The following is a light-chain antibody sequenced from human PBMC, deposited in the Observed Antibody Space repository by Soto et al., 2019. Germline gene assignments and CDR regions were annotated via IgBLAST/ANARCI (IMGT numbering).Light chain of an antibody. J-gene: IGLJ1*01. V-gene: IGLV2-14*02. Sequence: QSVLTQPASVSGSPGQSITISCPGTSSDVGSYSLVSWFQRHPGKAPKLMIYEGTKRPSGVSNRLSGSKSGNTASLAISGLQGEDEADYYCSLYTTASTYVFGTGTKVTVL. CDR3: SLYTTASTYV. CDR2: EGT. CDR1: SSDVGSYSL.